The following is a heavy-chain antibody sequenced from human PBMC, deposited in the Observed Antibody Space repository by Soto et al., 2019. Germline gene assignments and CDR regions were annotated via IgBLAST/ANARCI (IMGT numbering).Heavy chain of an antibody. J-gene: IGHJ6*02. V-gene: IGHV3-23*01. D-gene: IGHD3-10*01. CDR3: AKDLNGSGSFTSYYHYGMDV. Sequence: EVQMLESGGGLVHTGGSLRLSCAASGFTFSNYAMNWVRQAPGKGLEWVSSISGSGRNTYYADSVKGRLTVSRDSSKSTLYLRMNSLRVEDTGVYYCAKDLNGSGSFTSYYHYGMDVWGQGTTVTVSS. CDR1: GFTFSNYA. CDR2: ISGSGRNT.